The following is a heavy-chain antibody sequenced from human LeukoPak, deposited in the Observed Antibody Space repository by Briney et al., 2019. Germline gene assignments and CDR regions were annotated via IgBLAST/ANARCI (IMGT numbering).Heavy chain of an antibody. J-gene: IGHJ6*03. D-gene: IGHD2-2*01. CDR3: AVPAATSPYYYYYYMDV. CDR2: IIPIFGTA. V-gene: IGHV1-69*05. CDR1: GYTFTSYY. Sequence: PGASVKVSCKASGYTFTSYYMHWVRQAPGQGLEWMGGIIPIFGTANYAQKFQGRVTITTDESTSTAYMELSSLRSEDTAVYYCAVPAATSPYYYYYYMDVWGKGTTVTVSS.